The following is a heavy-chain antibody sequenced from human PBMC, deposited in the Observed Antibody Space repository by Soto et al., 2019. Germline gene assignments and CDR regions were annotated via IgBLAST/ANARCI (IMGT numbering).Heavy chain of an antibody. V-gene: IGHV3-73*01. CDR2: IRSKANSYAT. CDR3: TRQPRSEDYYGMDV. J-gene: IGHJ6*02. Sequence: PGGSLRLSCAASGFTFSGSAMHWVRQASGKWLEWVGRIRSKANSYATAYAASVKGRFTISRDDSKNTAYLQMNSLKTEDTAVYYCTRQPRSEDYYGMDVWGQGXTVTVYS. CDR1: GFTFSGSA.